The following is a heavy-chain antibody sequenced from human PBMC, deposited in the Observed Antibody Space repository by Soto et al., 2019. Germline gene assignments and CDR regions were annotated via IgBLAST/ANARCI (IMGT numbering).Heavy chain of an antibody. J-gene: IGHJ4*02. CDR2: IYYSGST. D-gene: IGHD6-19*01. V-gene: IGHV4-59*01. Sequence: QVQLQESGPGLVKPSETLSLTCTVSGGSISSYYWSWIRQPPGKGLEWIGYIYYSGSTNYNPSLKSRVTISVDTSKNQFSLKLSSVTAADTAVYYCASGSQWLNFDYWGQGTLVTVSS. CDR3: ASGSQWLNFDY. CDR1: GGSISSYY.